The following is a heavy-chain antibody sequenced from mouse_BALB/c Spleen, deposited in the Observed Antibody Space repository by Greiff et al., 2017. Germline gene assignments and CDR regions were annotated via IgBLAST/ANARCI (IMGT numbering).Heavy chain of an antibody. Sequence: QVQLQQSGAELVRPGASVTLSCKASGYTFTDYEMHWVKQTPVHGLEWIGAIDPETGGTAYNQKFKGKATLTADKSSSTAYMELRSLTSEDSAVYYCARRDYGNYMDYWGQGTSVTVSS. CDR2: IDPETGGT. D-gene: IGHD2-1*01. J-gene: IGHJ4*01. CDR3: ARRDYGNYMDY. CDR1: GYTFTDYE. V-gene: IGHV1-15*01.